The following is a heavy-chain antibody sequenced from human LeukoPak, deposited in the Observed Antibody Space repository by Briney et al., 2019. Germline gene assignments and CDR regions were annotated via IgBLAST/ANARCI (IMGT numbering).Heavy chain of an antibody. V-gene: IGHV3-30*02. CDR2: IRYDGSNK. Sequence: GGSLRLSCAASGFTFSSYGMHRVRQAPGKGLEWVAFIRYDGSNKYYADSVKGRFTISRDNSKNTLYLQMNSLRAEDTAVYYCAKDRRYCSSTSCYTENLFDYWGQGTLVTVSS. CDR1: GFTFSSYG. J-gene: IGHJ4*02. D-gene: IGHD2-2*02. CDR3: AKDRRYCSSTSCYTENLFDY.